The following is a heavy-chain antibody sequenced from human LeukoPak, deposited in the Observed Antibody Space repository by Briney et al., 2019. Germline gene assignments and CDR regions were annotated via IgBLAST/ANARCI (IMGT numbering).Heavy chain of an antibody. Sequence: GGSLRLSCVASGFTFSSHWMHWVRQAPGKGLVWVSLIKSDGSNTAYADSVKGRFTISRDNAKNTLYLQMNSLRAEDTAVYYCARGGDGMDVWGQGTTVTVSS. D-gene: IGHD3-16*01. CDR3: ARGGDGMDV. J-gene: IGHJ6*02. CDR1: GFTFSSHW. CDR2: IKSDGSNT. V-gene: IGHV3-74*01.